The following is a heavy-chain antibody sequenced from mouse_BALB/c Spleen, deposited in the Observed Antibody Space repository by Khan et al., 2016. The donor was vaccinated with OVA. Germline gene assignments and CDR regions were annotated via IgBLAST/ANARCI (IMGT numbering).Heavy chain of an antibody. Sequence: QIQLVQSGAELARPGASVKMSCKASGYTFTSYTIHWIKQRHGQGLEWIGYINPSNGYTNYNQKFKDKATLTADKSSTTADMQLSSLTSDDSAVYNCVRDADYYRNDGWFAYWGQGTLVTVSA. J-gene: IGHJ3*01. D-gene: IGHD2-14*01. CDR1: GYTFTSYT. CDR2: INPSNGYT. V-gene: IGHV1-4*01. CDR3: VRDADYYRNDGWFAY.